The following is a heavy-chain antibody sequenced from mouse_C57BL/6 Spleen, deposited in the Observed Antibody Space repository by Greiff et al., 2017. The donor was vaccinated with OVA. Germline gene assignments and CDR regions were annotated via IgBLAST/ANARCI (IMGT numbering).Heavy chain of an antibody. CDR3: ARLLRYFD. CDR1: GYTFTSYW. Sequence: QVQLQQPGAELVKPGASVKLSCKASGYTFTSYWMQWVKQRPGQGLEWSGEIDPSDSYTNYNQKFKGKATLTVDTSSSTAYMQLSSLTSEDSAVYYCARLLRYFDWGQGTTLTVSS. CDR2: IDPSDSYT. D-gene: IGHD1-1*01. J-gene: IGHJ2*01. V-gene: IGHV1-50*01.